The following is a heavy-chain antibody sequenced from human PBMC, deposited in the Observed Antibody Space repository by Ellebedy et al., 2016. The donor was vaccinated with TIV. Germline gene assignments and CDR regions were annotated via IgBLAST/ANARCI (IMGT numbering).Heavy chain of an antibody. CDR2: ISSRSSTI. Sequence: GESLKISCAVSGFTFSNAWTNWVRQAPRKGLEWVSYISSRSSTIYYADSVKVRFTISRDNAKNSLYLQMNSMRDEDTAVYYCARDEAEVGATFFGYWGQGTLVTVSS. D-gene: IGHD1-26*01. CDR3: ARDEAEVGATFFGY. J-gene: IGHJ4*02. CDR1: GFTFSNAW. V-gene: IGHV3-48*02.